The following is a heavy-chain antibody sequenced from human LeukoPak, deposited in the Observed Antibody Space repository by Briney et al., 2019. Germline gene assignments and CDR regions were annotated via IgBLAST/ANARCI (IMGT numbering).Heavy chain of an antibody. CDR1: GFTFSSYT. V-gene: IGHV3-48*04. D-gene: IGHD6-6*01. J-gene: IGHJ5*02. CDR2: IDLSGSTL. CDR3: ARRPPLFDP. Sequence: GGSLRVCCAASGFTFSSYTMNWVRQAPGKGLEWVSYIDLSGSTLYYVDSVKGRFTISRDNAKNSLYLQMNSLRAEDTAVYYCARRPPLFDPWGQGTLVAVSS.